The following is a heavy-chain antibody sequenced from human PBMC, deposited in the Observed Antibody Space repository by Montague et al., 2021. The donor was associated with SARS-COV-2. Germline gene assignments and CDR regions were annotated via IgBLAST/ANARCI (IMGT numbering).Heavy chain of an antibody. CDR2: VYYTGST. J-gene: IGHJ4*02. D-gene: IGHD4-11*01. V-gene: IGHV4-59*12. CDR3: AGKVLTVPADY. Sequence: SETLSLTCTVSGGSISTSYWSWIRQPPGKGLEWIGYVYYTGSTNYNPSLRSRVTISMDRSRNLFSLKLSSVTAADTAIYYCAGKVLTVPADYWGQGTLVTVS. CDR1: GGSISTSY.